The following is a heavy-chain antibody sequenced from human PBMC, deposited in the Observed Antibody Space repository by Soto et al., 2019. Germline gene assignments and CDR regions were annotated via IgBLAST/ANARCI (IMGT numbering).Heavy chain of an antibody. V-gene: IGHV3-48*01. CDR1: GLTFSNYG. CDR2: ISSSSSSI. J-gene: IGHJ4*02. Sequence: PGGSLRLSCAASGLTFSNYGMNWVRQAPGKGLEWVSYISSSSSSIYYADSVKGRFTISRDNAKNSLYLQMSSLRAEDTAVYYCARRLGELSALWGQGTLVTVSS. CDR3: ARRLGELSAL. D-gene: IGHD3-10*01.